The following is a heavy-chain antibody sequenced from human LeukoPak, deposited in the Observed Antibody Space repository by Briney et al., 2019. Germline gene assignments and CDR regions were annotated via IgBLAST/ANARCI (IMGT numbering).Heavy chain of an antibody. CDR2: IYYSGST. J-gene: IGHJ4*02. V-gene: IGHV4-59*01. Sequence: SETLSLTCTVSGGSISSYYWSWIRQPPGKGLEWIGYIYYSGSTNYNPSLKSRVTISVDTSKNQFSLKLSSVTAADTAVYHCARGGNYYDSSPLDYWGQGTLVTVSS. CDR3: ARGGNYYDSSPLDY. D-gene: IGHD3-22*01. CDR1: GGSISSYY.